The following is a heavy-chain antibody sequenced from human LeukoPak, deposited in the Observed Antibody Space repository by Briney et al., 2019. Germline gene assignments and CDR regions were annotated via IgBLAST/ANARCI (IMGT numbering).Heavy chain of an antibody. CDR1: GYTFSNYD. J-gene: IGHJ4*02. CDR2: MNPNSGRR. CDR3: ARGLRSDY. V-gene: IGHV1-8*01. D-gene: IGHD3-16*02. Sequence: ASVKVSCKASGYTFSNYDINWVRQPPGQGLEWMGWMNPNSGRRVYAQKFQGRVTMTRNSSINTAYMELTSLRSDDTAVYYCARGLRSDYWGQETLVTVSS.